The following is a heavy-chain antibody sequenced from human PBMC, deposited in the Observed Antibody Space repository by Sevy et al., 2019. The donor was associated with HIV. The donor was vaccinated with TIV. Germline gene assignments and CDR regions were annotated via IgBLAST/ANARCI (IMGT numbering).Heavy chain of an antibody. V-gene: IGHV3-48*03. Sequence: GGSLRLSCAASGFIFSSYEMNWVRQAPGKGLEWVSYISSSGSTIYYADSVKGRFTISRDNAKNSLYLQMNSLRAEDTAVYYCARDDRGYSGYDRGNFDYWGQGTLVTVSS. J-gene: IGHJ4*02. CDR2: ISSSGSTI. D-gene: IGHD5-12*01. CDR1: GFIFSSYE. CDR3: ARDDRGYSGYDRGNFDY.